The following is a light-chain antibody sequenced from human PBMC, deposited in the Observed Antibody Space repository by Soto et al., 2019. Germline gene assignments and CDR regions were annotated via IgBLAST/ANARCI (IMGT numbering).Light chain of an antibody. CDR3: QQYNNWPPYT. CDR2: GAS. V-gene: IGKV3-15*01. CDR1: QSVSSN. Sequence: EIVTTQSPATLSVSPGERATLSCRASQSVSSNLAWYQQKPGQAPRLLIYGASTRTTGIPARFSGSGSGTEFTLTISSLQSEDCAVYYWQQYNNWPPYTVGQGTKLETK. J-gene: IGKJ2*01.